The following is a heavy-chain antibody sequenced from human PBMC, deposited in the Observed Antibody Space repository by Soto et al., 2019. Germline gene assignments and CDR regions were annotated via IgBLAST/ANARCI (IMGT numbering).Heavy chain of an antibody. CDR3: ARALAVEYSSTMNYYYYYGMDV. D-gene: IGHD6-6*01. CDR2: IYYSGST. V-gene: IGHV4-59*01. CDR1: GGSISRYY. J-gene: IGHJ6*02. Sequence: SETLSLTCTVSGGSISRYYWSWIRQPPGKGLEWIGYIYYSGSTNYNPSLKSRVTISVDTSKNQFSLKLSSVTAADTAVYYCARALAVEYSSTMNYYYYYGMDVWGQGTTGSVSS.